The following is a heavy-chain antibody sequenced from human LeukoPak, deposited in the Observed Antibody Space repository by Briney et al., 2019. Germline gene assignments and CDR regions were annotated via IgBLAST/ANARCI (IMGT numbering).Heavy chain of an antibody. CDR3: ARVEEGYGSGRRENYYYYYMDV. J-gene: IGHJ6*03. V-gene: IGHV4-59*01. D-gene: IGHD3-10*01. CDR1: GGSISSYY. Sequence: SETLSLTCTISGGSISSYYWSWIRQPPGKGLEWIGYIYYGGSTNNNPSLKSRVTIAVDTSKNQFSLNLRSVTAVDTAVYYCARVEEGYGSGRRENYYYYYMDVWGKGTTVTISS. CDR2: IYYGGST.